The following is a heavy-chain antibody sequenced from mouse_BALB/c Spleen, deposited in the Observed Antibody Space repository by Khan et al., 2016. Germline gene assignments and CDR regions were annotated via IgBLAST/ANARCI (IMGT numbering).Heavy chain of an antibody. CDR3: ARSPYDYDLWFAY. CDR1: GFNIKDTY. D-gene: IGHD2-4*01. Sequence: VRLQQSGAELVKPGASVKLSCTASGFNIKDTYMHWVKQRPEQGLEWIGRIDPANGNTKYDPTFQGKATITADTSSNTAYLQLSSLTSEDTAVYYCARSPYDYDLWFAYWGEGTLVTVSA. V-gene: IGHV14-3*02. J-gene: IGHJ3*01. CDR2: IDPANGNT.